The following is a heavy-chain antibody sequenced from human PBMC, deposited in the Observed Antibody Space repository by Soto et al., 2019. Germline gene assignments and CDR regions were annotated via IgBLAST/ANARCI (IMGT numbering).Heavy chain of an antibody. CDR2: IGSSDNII. CDR1: GFTFSDYY. V-gene: IGHV3-11*01. CDR3: ARDLGYYESSGYFDY. D-gene: IGHD3-22*01. Sequence: GSLRLSCAASGFTFSDYYMSWIRQAPGRGLEWVSYIGSSDNIIYYADSVKGRFTISRDNAKNSLYLQMNSLRAEDTAVYYCARDLGYYESSGYFDYWGQGTLVTVSS. J-gene: IGHJ4*02.